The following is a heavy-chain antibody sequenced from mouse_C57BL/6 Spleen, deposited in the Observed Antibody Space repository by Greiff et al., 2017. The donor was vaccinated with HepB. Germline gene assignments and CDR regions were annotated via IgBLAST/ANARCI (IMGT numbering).Heavy chain of an antibody. V-gene: IGHV1-15*01. CDR2: IDPETGGT. CDR3: TRTYYGNV. J-gene: IGHJ1*03. Sequence: VQLQESGAELVRPGASVTLSCKASGYTFTDYEMHWVKQTPVHGLEWIGAIDPETGGTAYNQKFKGKAILTADKSSSTAYMELRSLTSEYSAVYYCTRTYYGNVWGTGTTVTVSS. CDR1: GYTFTDYE. D-gene: IGHD2-10*01.